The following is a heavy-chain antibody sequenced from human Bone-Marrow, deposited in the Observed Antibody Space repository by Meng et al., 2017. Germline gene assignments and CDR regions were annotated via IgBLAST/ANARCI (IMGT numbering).Heavy chain of an antibody. CDR3: ARDSSMHRGNWFDP. V-gene: IGHV3-33*01. D-gene: IGHD2/OR15-2a*01. CDR1: GFTFSNFG. CDR2: IWFDGSYQ. Sequence: QGQLVGSGGGVVQPGRSLGLSCAASGFTFSNFGMHWVRQGPGKGLEWVAMIWFDGSYQHYADSVKGRFTISRDNSKNTLYLQMNSLRVEDTAVYYCARDSSMHRGNWFDPWGQGTLVTVSS. J-gene: IGHJ5*02.